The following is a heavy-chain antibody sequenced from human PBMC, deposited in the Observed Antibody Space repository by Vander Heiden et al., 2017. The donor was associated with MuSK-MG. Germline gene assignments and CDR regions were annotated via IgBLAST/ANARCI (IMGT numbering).Heavy chain of an antibody. Sequence: HVQLVHSGVEVKTPGASVMVSCMASGYTFTCYVISWVRQAPGKGLEWMGWISAYNGDTNYAQKLQGRVTMTTDTSTSTAHMELRSLRSDDTAVYYCARPVTTLDYYYYYMDVWGKGTTVTVSS. CDR3: ARPVTTLDYYYYYMDV. J-gene: IGHJ6*03. CDR1: GYTFTCYV. D-gene: IGHD4-4*01. CDR2: ISAYNGDT. V-gene: IGHV1-18*01.